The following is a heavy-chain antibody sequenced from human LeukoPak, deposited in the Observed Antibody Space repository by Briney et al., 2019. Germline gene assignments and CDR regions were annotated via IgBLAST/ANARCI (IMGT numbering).Heavy chain of an antibody. J-gene: IGHJ4*02. D-gene: IGHD2-15*01. Sequence: PGGSLRLSCAGSGFTFSSYWMSWVRQAPGGGLVWVSRTNTDGRTTTYADSVKGRFTISRDNAKNMLYLQMNSLRVDDTAVYFCARIEDRAAAFDSWGQGTLVTVSS. CDR1: GFTFSSYW. CDR3: ARIEDRAAAFDS. CDR2: TNTDGRTT. V-gene: IGHV3-74*01.